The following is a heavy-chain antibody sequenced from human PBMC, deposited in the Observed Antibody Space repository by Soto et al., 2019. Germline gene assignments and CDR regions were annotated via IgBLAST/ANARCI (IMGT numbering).Heavy chain of an antibody. CDR1: GFSLRTRGVA. J-gene: IGHJ4*02. V-gene: IGHV2-5*02. Sequence: QITLKESGPTLVKPTQTLTLTCTFSGFSLRTRGVAVGWFRQPPGKALEWLALIIWDEDKWYSPSLKSRLTIADDTSKNQVVLTMTNVDPVDTATYYCAHRPRGYAYYFDYWGQGILVTVSS. CDR3: AHRPRGYAYYFDY. CDR2: IIWDEDK. D-gene: IGHD5-12*01.